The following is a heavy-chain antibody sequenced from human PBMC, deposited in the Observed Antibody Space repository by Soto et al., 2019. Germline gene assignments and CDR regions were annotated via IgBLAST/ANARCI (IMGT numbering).Heavy chain of an antibody. CDR3: ASGSIALAGTG. J-gene: IGHJ4*02. Sequence: EVQLVESGGGLVQPGGSLRLSCAASGFTFSNYWMSWVRQAPGKGLEWVANIQQDGSENYYVDSVKGRFTISRDNAKKSLFLQMNSLRAEDTAMYYCASGSIALAGTGWGQGTLVTVSS. CDR1: GFTFSNYW. CDR2: IQQDGSEN. V-gene: IGHV3-7*01. D-gene: IGHD6-19*01.